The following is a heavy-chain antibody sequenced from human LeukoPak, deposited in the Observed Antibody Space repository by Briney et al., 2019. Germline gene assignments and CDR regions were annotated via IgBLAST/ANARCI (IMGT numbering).Heavy chain of an antibody. Sequence: GASVKVSCKASGGTFSSYAISWVRLAPGQGLEWMGGIIPIFGTANYAQKFQGRVTMTRDTSTSTVYMELSSLRSEDTAVYYCARDSWSDYYYYGMDVWGQGTTVTVSS. CDR2: IIPIFGTA. CDR3: ARDSWSDYYYYGMDV. V-gene: IGHV1-69*05. J-gene: IGHJ6*02. D-gene: IGHD6-13*01. CDR1: GGTFSSYA.